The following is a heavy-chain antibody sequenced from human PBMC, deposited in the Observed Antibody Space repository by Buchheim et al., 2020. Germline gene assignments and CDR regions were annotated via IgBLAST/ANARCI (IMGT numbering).Heavy chain of an antibody. Sequence: QVQLVQSGAEVKKPGASVKVSCKASGYTFTGYYLHWVRQAPGQGLEWMGWINPNHGGTKYAQNFQGRVTMTRDTSITTVYMDLSRLTSDDTAVYYCARDPYSNGPTNWFDPWGQGTL. V-gene: IGHV1-2*02. CDR1: GYTFTGYY. CDR3: ARDPYSNGPTNWFDP. D-gene: IGHD2/OR15-2a*01. J-gene: IGHJ5*02. CDR2: INPNHGGT.